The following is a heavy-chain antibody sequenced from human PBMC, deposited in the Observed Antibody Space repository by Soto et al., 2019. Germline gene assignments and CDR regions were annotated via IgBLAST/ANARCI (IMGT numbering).Heavy chain of an antibody. CDR3: ARVDSSPGFDY. CDR1: GYSISSGYY. J-gene: IGHJ4*02. D-gene: IGHD6-6*01. V-gene: IGHV4-38-2*01. CDR2: IYHSGST. Sequence: TSETLSLTCAVSGYSISSGYYWGWIRQPPGKGLEWIGSIYHSGSTYYNPSLKSRVTISVDTSKNQFSLRLTSVTAADTAVYYCARVDSSPGFDYWGQGTLVTVSS.